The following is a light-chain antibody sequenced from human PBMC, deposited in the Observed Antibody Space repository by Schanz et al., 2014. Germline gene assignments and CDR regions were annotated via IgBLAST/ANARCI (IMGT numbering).Light chain of an antibody. CDR3: QTWGTSIRV. V-gene: IGLV4-69*01. CDR1: SGHSNYA. CDR2: VNNDGSH. J-gene: IGLJ3*02. Sequence: QLVLTQSPSASASLGASVKLTCTLSSGHSNYAIAWHQQQPEKGPRYLMRVNNDGSHTKGDGIPDRFSGSSSGAERYLTISSLQSEDEADYYCQTWGTSIRVFGGGTKVTVL.